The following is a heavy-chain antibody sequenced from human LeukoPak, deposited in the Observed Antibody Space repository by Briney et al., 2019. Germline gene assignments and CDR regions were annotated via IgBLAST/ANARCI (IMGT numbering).Heavy chain of an antibody. CDR3: ATTVLLRYGDYVWYYYGMDV. CDR2: FDPEDGET. CDR1: GYTLTELS. Sequence: GASVKVSCKVSGYTLTELSMHWVRQAPGKGLEWMGGFDPEDGETIYAQKFQGRVTMTEDTSTDTAYMELSSLRSEDTAVYYCATTVLLRYGDYVWYYYGMDVWGQGTTVTVSS. V-gene: IGHV1-24*01. D-gene: IGHD4-17*01. J-gene: IGHJ6*02.